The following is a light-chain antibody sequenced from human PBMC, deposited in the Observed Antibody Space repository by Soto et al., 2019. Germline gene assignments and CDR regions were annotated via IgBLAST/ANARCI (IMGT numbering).Light chain of an antibody. CDR3: QQLSSYPRLT. Sequence: IQLTQSAASLSASLGDRVTITWRASQGISSYLAWYQQKPEKAPKLLIYGASTLQSGVPARFSGSGSGTDFTLTINSLQPEDFATYYCQQLSSYPRLTFGGGTKVDIK. CDR1: QGISSY. CDR2: GAS. J-gene: IGKJ4*01. V-gene: IGKV1-9*01.